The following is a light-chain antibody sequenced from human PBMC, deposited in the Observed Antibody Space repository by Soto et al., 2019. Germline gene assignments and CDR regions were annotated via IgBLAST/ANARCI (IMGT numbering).Light chain of an antibody. J-gene: IGKJ4*01. CDR3: QQHHKWPLT. CDR1: ESINNN. CDR2: AAT. Sequence: EIVMTQSPATLSVSPGEGATLSCTASESINNNVAWYQQKPGQAPRLLIYAATTRATGFPARFSGSGSGTEFTLTISSLQSEDFAVYYCQQHHKWPLTFGGGTKVDIK. V-gene: IGKV3-15*01.